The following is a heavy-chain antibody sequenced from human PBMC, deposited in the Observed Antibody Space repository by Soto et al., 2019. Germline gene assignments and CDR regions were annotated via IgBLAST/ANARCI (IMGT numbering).Heavy chain of an antibody. Sequence: GGSLRLSCTASGFTFGDYAMSWFRQAPGKGLEWVGFIRSKTYGGTTEFAASVKGRFTISRDDSKSIAYLQMNSLKTEDTAVYYCTTNYYDSSGLSYWGQGTLVTVSS. CDR3: TTNYYDSSGLSY. V-gene: IGHV3-49*03. D-gene: IGHD3-22*01. J-gene: IGHJ4*02. CDR2: IRSKTYGGTT. CDR1: GFTFGDYA.